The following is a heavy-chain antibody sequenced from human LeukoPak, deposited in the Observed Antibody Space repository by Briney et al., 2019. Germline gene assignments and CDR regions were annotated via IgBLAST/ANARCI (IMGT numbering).Heavy chain of an antibody. CDR1: GFSLSDYW. CDR2: ITSDGSTT. CDR3: ANLDRSDFDY. Sequence: GGSLRLSCVGSGFSLSDYWMHWVRQTPGKGLMWVSRITSDGSTTWYADSVKGRFTISRDNSKNTLYLQMNSLRAEDTAVYYCANLDRSDFDYWGQGTLVTVSS. D-gene: IGHD1-14*01. J-gene: IGHJ4*02. V-gene: IGHV3-74*01.